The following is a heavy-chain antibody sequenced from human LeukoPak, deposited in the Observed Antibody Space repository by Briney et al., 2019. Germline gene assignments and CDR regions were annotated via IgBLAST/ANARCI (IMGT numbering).Heavy chain of an antibody. CDR2: ISGSGGST. CDR3: ATRGVVITYYFDY. V-gene: IGHV3-23*01. J-gene: IGHJ4*02. Sequence: GGSLRLSCPACGFTFISYAMTWVRQATRKGLEWVSGISGSGGSTYYADSVKGRFTISRDNSKNTLYLQMNSLRAEDTAVYYCATRGVVITYYFDYWGQGTLVTVSS. D-gene: IGHD3-3*01. CDR1: GFTFISYA.